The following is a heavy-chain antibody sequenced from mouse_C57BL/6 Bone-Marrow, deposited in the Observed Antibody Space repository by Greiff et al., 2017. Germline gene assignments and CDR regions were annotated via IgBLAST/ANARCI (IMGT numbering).Heavy chain of an antibody. CDR1: GYTFTSYT. J-gene: IGHJ4*01. V-gene: IGHV1-4*01. D-gene: IGHD1-1*01. Sequence: QVQLQQSGAELARPGASVKMSCKASGYTFTSYTMHWVKQRPGQGLEWIGYINPSSGYTKYNQKFKDKATLTADKSSSTAYMQLRSLTSEDSAVXYCARAIATLLAAKGYAMDYWGQGTSVTVSS. CDR3: ARAIATLLAAKGYAMDY. CDR2: INPSSGYT.